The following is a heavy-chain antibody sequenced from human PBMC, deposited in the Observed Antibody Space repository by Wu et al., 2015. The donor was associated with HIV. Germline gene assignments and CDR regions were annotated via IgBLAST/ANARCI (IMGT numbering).Heavy chain of an antibody. Sequence: QVQLVQSGAEVKKPGASVKVSCKASRYTVTGYFIHWVRQAPGQGLEWMGWIKPNSENTNYAQKFRGRVTMTGDMSINTVYMELRGLGSDDTAVYYCASCDRRGGACYDVQGGGYYAMDVWGQGTTVIVSS. V-gene: IGHV1-2*02. CDR3: ASCDRRGGACYDVQGGGYYAMDV. D-gene: IGHD2-21*01. CDR2: IKPNSENT. CDR1: RYTVTGYF. J-gene: IGHJ6*02.